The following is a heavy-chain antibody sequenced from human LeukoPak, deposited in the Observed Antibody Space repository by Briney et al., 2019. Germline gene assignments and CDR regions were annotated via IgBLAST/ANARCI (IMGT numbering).Heavy chain of an antibody. J-gene: IGHJ5*02. D-gene: IGHD1-26*01. CDR1: GFPISSGFS. CDR2: ISYSANT. CDR3: ATVGAVPGIYP. Sequence: PSETLSLTCDVFGFPISSGFSWAWIRQSPGKGLEWIASISYSANTYYKPSLESRLFISADTSKNQFSVRLTSVTAADSAVYYCATVGAVPGIYPWGQGILVTVSS. V-gene: IGHV4-38-2*01.